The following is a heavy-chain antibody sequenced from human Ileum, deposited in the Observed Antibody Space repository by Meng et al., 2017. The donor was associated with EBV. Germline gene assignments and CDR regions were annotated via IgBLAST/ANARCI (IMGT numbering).Heavy chain of an antibody. V-gene: IGHV4-34*12. J-gene: IGHJ4*02. CDR2: IIHGGSP. CDR1: GGSLSGAY. Sequence: QVQLQQGGAGLLKPSETLSLTCAVNGGSLSGAYWNWIRQPPGKGLEWIGEIIHGGSPSYNPSLKSRVTISIDTSKNQLSLMLSSVTAADTVVYYCARRPTGIDYWGQGTLVTVSS. CDR3: ARRPTGIDY. D-gene: IGHD2-8*02.